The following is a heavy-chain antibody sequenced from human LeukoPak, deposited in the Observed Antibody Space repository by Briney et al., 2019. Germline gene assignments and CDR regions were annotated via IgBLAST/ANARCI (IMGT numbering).Heavy chain of an antibody. CDR3: ARGRLVVPAARFPFDY. D-gene: IGHD2-2*01. Sequence: ASVKVSCKASGYTFTSYDINWVRQATGQGLEWMGWMNPNSGNTGYAQKFQGRVTMTSNTSISTAYMEQSSLRSEDTAVYYCARGRLVVPAARFPFDYWGQGTLVTVSS. CDR2: MNPNSGNT. CDR1: GYTFTSYD. V-gene: IGHV1-8*01. J-gene: IGHJ4*02.